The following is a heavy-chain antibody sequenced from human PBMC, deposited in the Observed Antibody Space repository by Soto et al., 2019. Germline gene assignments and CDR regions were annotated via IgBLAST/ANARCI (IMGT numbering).Heavy chain of an antibody. Sequence: EVQLLESGGGLVQPGGSLRLSCTASGFIFSSYAMSWVRQAPGKGLEWVSAIRASGDNAYYADSVKGRFTISRDRSKSLYLQMKSLRAEDTTIYYCAKFFVAGTRGYFDSWGQGTLVTVSS. CDR2: IRASGDNA. CDR1: GFIFSSYA. D-gene: IGHD6-19*01. CDR3: AKFFVAGTRGYFDS. V-gene: IGHV3-23*01. J-gene: IGHJ4*02.